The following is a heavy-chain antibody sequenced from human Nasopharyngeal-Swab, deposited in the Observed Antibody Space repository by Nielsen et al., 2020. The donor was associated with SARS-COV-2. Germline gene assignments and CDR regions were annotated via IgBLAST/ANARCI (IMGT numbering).Heavy chain of an antibody. D-gene: IGHD2-2*01. CDR2: IKQDGSEK. CDR1: GFTFSSYW. V-gene: IGHV3-7*05. CDR3: ARGGYCSSTSCYFGIQNRVDY. Sequence: GESLKISCAASGFTFSSYWMSWVRQAPGKGLEWVANIKQDGSEKYYADSVKGRFTISRDNAKNSLYLQMNSLRAEDTAVYYCARGGYCSSTSCYFGIQNRVDYWGQGTPVTVSS. J-gene: IGHJ4*02.